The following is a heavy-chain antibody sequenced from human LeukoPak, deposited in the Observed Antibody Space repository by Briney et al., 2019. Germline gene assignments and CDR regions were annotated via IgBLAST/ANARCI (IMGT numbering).Heavy chain of an antibody. J-gene: IGHJ5*02. CDR3: ARASGTWFGPNWFDP. V-gene: IGHV4-38-2*02. CDR1: GYSISSGYY. CDR2: IYHSGST. Sequence: SETLSLTCTVSGYSISSGYYWGWIRQPPGKGLKWSGSIYHSGSTYYNPSLKSRVTISVDTSKNQFSLKLSSVTSADTAVYYCARASGTWFGPNWFDPWGQGTLVTVSS. D-gene: IGHD3-10*01.